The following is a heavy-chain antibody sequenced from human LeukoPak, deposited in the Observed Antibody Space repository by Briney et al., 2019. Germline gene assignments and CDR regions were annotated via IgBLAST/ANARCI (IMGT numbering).Heavy chain of an antibody. CDR1: GFTFSNYV. V-gene: IGHV3-23*01. J-gene: IGHJ4*02. Sequence: QTGGSLRLSCAASGFTFSNYVMSWVRQAPGKGLEWVSGISGSGDSTYYADSVKGRFTISRDNSKNTLYLQMNSLSLEDTAAYYCAKIRAPSGWFNSDYWGQGTLVTVSS. CDR3: AKIRAPSGWFNSDY. D-gene: IGHD6-19*01. CDR2: ISGSGDST.